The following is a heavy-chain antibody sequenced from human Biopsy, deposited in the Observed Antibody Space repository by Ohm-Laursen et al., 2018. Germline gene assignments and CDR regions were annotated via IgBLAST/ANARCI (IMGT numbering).Heavy chain of an antibody. CDR1: GTSLSNFY. CDR3: ARGSLKMDY. V-gene: IGHV4-4*07. CDR2: IFPTGIT. J-gene: IGHJ4*02. Sequence: GTLSLTCTVSGTSLSNFYWSWIRQPAGKGLEWIGRIFPTGITNYNPSLKSRATMSVDTSKNEFSLRLTSVTAADTAVYYCARGSLKMDYWGQGTLVTVSS. D-gene: IGHD3-9*01.